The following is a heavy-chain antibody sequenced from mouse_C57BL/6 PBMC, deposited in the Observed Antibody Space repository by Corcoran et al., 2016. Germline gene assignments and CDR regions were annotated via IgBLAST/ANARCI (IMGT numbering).Heavy chain of an antibody. Sequence: EVQLQQSGPELVKPGASVKISCKASGYTFTDYYMNWVKQSHGKSLEWIGDINPNNGGTSYNQKFKGKATLTVDKYSSTDYMELRSLTSEDSAVYYWTIKVASLGWYFVAWGTGTTVTVSS. V-gene: IGHV1-26*01. J-gene: IGHJ1*03. CDR1: GYTFTDYY. D-gene: IGHD1-1*02. CDR3: TIKVASLGWYFVA. CDR2: INPNNGGT.